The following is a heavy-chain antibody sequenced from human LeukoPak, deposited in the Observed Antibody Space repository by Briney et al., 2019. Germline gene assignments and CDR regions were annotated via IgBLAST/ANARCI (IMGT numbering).Heavy chain of an antibody. J-gene: IGHJ4*02. D-gene: IGHD7-27*01. V-gene: IGHV4-59*08. Sequence: ASETLSLTCTVSGGSISSYYWSWIRQPPGKGLEWIGYIYYSGSTNYNPSLKSRVTISVDTSKNQLSLKLSSVTAADTAVYYCARTGEAGYFDYWGQGTLVTVSS. CDR1: GGSISSYY. CDR3: ARTGEAGYFDY. CDR2: IYYSGST.